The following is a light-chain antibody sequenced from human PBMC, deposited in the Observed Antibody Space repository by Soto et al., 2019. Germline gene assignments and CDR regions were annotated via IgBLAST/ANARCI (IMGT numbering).Light chain of an antibody. Sequence: QSVLTQPASVSGSPGQSITISCTGTSSDVVGYNFVSWYQQHPGKAPKLMIYEVSNRPSGVSNRFSGSKSGNTASLTISGLQAEDEADYYCGSYTTYDTGVFGTGTKLTVL. CDR1: SSDVVGYNF. CDR3: GSYTTYDTGV. J-gene: IGLJ1*01. V-gene: IGLV2-14*01. CDR2: EVS.